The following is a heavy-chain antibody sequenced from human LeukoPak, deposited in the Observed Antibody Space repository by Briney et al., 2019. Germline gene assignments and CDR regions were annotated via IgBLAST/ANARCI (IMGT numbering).Heavy chain of an antibody. CDR2: IIPIFGTA. V-gene: IGHV1-69*05. CDR1: AGTFSSYA. J-gene: IGHJ4*02. D-gene: IGHD6-13*01. Sequence: ASVKVSCKASAGTFSSYAISWVRQAPGQGLGWMGGIIPIFGTANYAQKFQGRVTITTDESTSTAYMELSSLRSEDTAVYYCARVVVDFHRSSSWFDYWGQGTLVTVSS. CDR3: ARVVVDFHRSSSWFDY.